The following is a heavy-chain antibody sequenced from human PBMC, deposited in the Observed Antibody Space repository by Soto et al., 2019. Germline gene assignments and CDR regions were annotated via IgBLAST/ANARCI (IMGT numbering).Heavy chain of an antibody. V-gene: IGHV3-21*01. J-gene: IGHJ5*02. CDR1: GFTFSSYS. CDR2: ISSSSSYI. Sequence: GGSLRLSCAASGFTFSSYSMNWVRRAPGKGLEWVSSISSSSSYIYYADSVKGRFTISRDNAKNSLYLQMNSLRAEDTAVYYCARDRITMVPSWFDPWGQGTLVTVSS. D-gene: IGHD3-10*01. CDR3: ARDRITMVPSWFDP.